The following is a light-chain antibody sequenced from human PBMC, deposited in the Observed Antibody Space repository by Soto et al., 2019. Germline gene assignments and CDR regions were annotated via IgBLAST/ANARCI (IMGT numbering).Light chain of an antibody. CDR1: QGMSTY. V-gene: IGKV1-9*01. Sequence: DLQLTQSPSFLSASVGDTVTITCRASQGMSTYLAWYQQKPGKVPKLLIRSASTLQSGVPPRFSGGGSCKEFTLTISTLQPDDSGIYYCQQLNGYQLAFGGGTNVEIK. CDR2: SAS. J-gene: IGKJ4*01. CDR3: QQLNGYQLA.